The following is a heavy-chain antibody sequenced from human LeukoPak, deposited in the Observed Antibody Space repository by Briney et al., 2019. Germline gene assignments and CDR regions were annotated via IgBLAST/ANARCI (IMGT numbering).Heavy chain of an antibody. Sequence: SGPTLVKPTQTLTLTCTFSGFSLSTSGVGVGWIRQPPGKALEWLALIYWDDDKRYSPSLKSRLTITKDTSKNQVVLTMTNMDPVDTATYYCAHGHLDYYDSSPNFDYWGQGTLVTVSS. CDR2: IYWDDDK. D-gene: IGHD3-22*01. CDR3: AHGHLDYYDSSPNFDY. J-gene: IGHJ4*02. CDR1: GFSLSTSGVG. V-gene: IGHV2-5*02.